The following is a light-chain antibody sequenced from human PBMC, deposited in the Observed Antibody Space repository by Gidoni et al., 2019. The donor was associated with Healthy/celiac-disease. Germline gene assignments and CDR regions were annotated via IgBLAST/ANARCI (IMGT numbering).Light chain of an antibody. CDR2: GAS. CDR1: PSVSSN. CDR3: QQYNNWPPVT. J-gene: IGKJ5*01. Sequence: IVMTQSPATLSVSPGERANLSCRASPSVSSNLAWYPQKPGQAPRLLIYGASTRATGIPARFSGSGSGTEFTLTISSLQSEDFAVYYCQQYNNWPPVTFGQGTRLEIK. V-gene: IGKV3-15*01.